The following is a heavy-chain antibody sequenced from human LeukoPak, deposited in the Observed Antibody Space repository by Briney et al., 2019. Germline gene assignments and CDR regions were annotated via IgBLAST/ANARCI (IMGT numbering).Heavy chain of an antibody. V-gene: IGHV3-23*01. J-gene: IGHJ4*02. CDR3: AKAPVTTCRGAYCYPFDY. D-gene: IGHD2-21*01. Sequence: HSGGSLRLSCAASGFTFSSYAMSWVRQAPGKGLEWVSAISGSGGSTYYADSVKGRFTISRDNSKNTLYLQMNSLRAEDTAVYYCAKAPVTTCRGAYCYPFDYWGQGTLVTVSS. CDR1: GFTFSSYA. CDR2: ISGSGGST.